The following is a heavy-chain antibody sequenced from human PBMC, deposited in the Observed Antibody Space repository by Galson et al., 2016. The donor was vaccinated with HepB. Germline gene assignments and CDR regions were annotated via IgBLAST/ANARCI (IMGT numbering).Heavy chain of an antibody. CDR3: VRDMYGSYLAFDI. CDR1: GFTFNDYW. D-gene: IGHD1-26*01. V-gene: IGHV3-74*01. CDR2: INNDGSSS. J-gene: IGHJ3*02. Sequence: SLRLSCAASGFTFNDYWMHWVRQAPGRGLDWVSRINNDGSSSTYADSVKGRFTISRDNAKNTLYLQMNSLRAEDTTVYYCVRDMYGSYLAFDIWGQGTMVTVSS.